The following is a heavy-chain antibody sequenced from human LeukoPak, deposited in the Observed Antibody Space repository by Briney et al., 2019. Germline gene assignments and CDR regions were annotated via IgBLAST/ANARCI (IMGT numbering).Heavy chain of an antibody. Sequence: GGSLRLSCAASGFTFSSYSMNWVRQAPGKGLEWVSFISSSSSYIYYADSVKGRFTISRDNAKNSLYLQMNSLRSEDTAVYYCARQVGAIDYWGQGTLVTVSS. CDR3: ARQVGAIDY. D-gene: IGHD1-26*01. CDR2: ISSSSSYI. CDR1: GFTFSSYS. V-gene: IGHV3-21*04. J-gene: IGHJ4*02.